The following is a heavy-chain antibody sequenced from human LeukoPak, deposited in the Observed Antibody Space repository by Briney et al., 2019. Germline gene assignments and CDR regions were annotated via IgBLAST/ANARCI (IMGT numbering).Heavy chain of an antibody. V-gene: IGHV4-34*01. CDR2: INHSGST. CDR3: ARGPDDSSGYYVIVY. CDR1: GGSFSGYY. J-gene: IGHJ4*02. Sequence: SETLSLTCAVYGGSFSGYYWSWIRQPPGKGLEWIGEINHSGSTNYNPSLKSRVTISVDTSKNQFSLKLSSVTAADTAVHYCARGPDDSSGYYVIVYWGQGILVTVSS. D-gene: IGHD3-22*01.